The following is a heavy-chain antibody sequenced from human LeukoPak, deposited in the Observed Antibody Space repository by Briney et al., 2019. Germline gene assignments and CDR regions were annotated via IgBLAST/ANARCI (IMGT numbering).Heavy chain of an antibody. CDR1: GFTFSSYE. D-gene: IGHD2-15*01. CDR3: ASQIVVVVAAYDAFDI. CDR2: ISSSGGTI. Sequence: PGGSLRLSCAASGFTFSSYEMNWVRQAPGKGLEWVSYISSSGGTIYYADSVKGRFTISRDNAKNSLYLQMNSLRAEDTAVYYCASQIVVVVAAYDAFDIWGQGTMVTVSS. V-gene: IGHV3-48*03. J-gene: IGHJ3*02.